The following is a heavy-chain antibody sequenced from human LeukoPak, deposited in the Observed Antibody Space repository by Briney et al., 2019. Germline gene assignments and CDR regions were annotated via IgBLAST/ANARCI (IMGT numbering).Heavy chain of an antibody. D-gene: IGHD2-2*02. J-gene: IGHJ4*02. CDR1: GFTFSSYT. Sequence: PGGSLRLSCAGSGFTFSSYTMNWVRQAPGKGLEWVAFIRYDGSNKYYADSVKGRFTISRDNSKNTLYLQMNSLRAEDTAVYYCAKGPVRYCSSTSCYIYWGQGTLVTVSS. CDR2: IRYDGSNK. V-gene: IGHV3-30*02. CDR3: AKGPVRYCSSTSCYIY.